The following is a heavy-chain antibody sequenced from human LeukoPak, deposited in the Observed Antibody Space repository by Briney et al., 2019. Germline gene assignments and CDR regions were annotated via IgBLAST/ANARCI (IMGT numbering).Heavy chain of an antibody. D-gene: IGHD1-26*01. CDR1: GFTFSSYW. Sequence: GGSLRLSCAASGFTFSSYWMHWVRQAPGKGLVWVSRINSDGSGTSYADSVKGRFTISRDNAKNTLYLQMNSLRAEDTAVYYCAREGRELLPGAYYFDYWGQGTLVTVSS. CDR2: INSDGSGT. V-gene: IGHV3-74*01. CDR3: AREGRELLPGAYYFDY. J-gene: IGHJ4*02.